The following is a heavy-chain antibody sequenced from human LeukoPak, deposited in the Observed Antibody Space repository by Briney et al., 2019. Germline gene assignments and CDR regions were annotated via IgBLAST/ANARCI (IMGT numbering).Heavy chain of an antibody. CDR2: ISSSSSYI. J-gene: IGHJ4*02. D-gene: IGHD4-17*01. V-gene: IGHV3-21*01. CDR1: GFTFSSYS. CDR3: ARSGRYEIYGDYRFSAGVDY. Sequence: GGSLRLSCAGSGFTFSSYSMNWVRQAPGKGLEWVSCISSSSSYIYYADSVKGRFTISRDNSKNTLYLQMNSLRAEDTAVYYCARSGRYEIYGDYRFSAGVDYWGQGTLVTVSS.